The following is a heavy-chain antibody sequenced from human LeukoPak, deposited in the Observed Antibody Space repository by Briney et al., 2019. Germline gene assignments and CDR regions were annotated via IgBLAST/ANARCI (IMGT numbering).Heavy chain of an antibody. Sequence: GASVKVSCKTSGYTFADYFIHWVRQAPGQGPEWMGWINPNTGGTLYAEKFQGRVTVTTDTSISTAYMELRSLTLDDTAVYYCARDLRGGQLLQWFDPWGQGTLVTVSS. CDR1: GYTFADYF. J-gene: IGHJ5*02. V-gene: IGHV1-2*02. CDR3: ARDLRGGQLLQWFDP. D-gene: IGHD3-22*01. CDR2: INPNTGGT.